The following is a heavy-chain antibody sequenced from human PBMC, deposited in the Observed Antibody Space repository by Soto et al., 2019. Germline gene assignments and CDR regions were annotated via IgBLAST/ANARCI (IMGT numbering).Heavy chain of an antibody. Sequence: ASVKVSCKASGYTFTSYALHRVRQAPGKGLEYVSAISSNGGSTYYANSVKGRFTISRDNSKNTLYLQMGSLRAEDMAVYYCARALGYAFDIWGQGTMVTVSS. CDR1: GYTFTSYA. D-gene: IGHD7-27*01. CDR2: ISSNGGST. J-gene: IGHJ3*02. CDR3: ARALGYAFDI. V-gene: IGHV3-64*01.